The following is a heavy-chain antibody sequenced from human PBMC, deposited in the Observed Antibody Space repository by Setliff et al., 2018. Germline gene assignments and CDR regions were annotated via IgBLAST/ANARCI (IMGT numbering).Heavy chain of an antibody. CDR3: ARNPDYLQYSFDL. CDR2: ISSSGAT. D-gene: IGHD6-6*01. Sequence: SETLSLTCSVSDDSFYSDYYFWGWIRQPPGKGLEWIATISSSGATNYNSSLKSRVTLSRDVAKRQFALKLSSVTAADTALYYCARNPDYLQYSFDLWGRGTLVTVSS. V-gene: IGHV4-39*06. J-gene: IGHJ2*01. CDR1: DDSFYSDYYF.